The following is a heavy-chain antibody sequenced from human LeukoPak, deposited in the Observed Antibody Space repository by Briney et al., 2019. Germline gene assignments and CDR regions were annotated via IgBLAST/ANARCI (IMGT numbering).Heavy chain of an antibody. J-gene: IGHJ4*02. V-gene: IGHV4-34*01. CDR1: GGSFSGYY. Sequence: SETLSLTCAVYGGSFSGYYWSWVRQPPGKGLEWIAEINHSGSTNYSPSLKTRVTMSVDTSKNQLSLTLSSVTAADTAVYYCARRAISLFLEPSAIPAFDYWGQGALVTVSA. D-gene: IGHD2-2*02. CDR2: INHSGST. CDR3: ARRAISLFLEPSAIPAFDY.